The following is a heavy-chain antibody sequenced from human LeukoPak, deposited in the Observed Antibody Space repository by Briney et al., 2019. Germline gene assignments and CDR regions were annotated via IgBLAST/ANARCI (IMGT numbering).Heavy chain of an antibody. CDR3: ARGIEYSSLGYYYYYMDV. D-gene: IGHD6-6*01. J-gene: IGHJ6*03. V-gene: IGHV1-46*01. CDR2: INPSGDNT. Sequence: ASVKVSCKASGYTFTNNFMHWVRQAPGQGLEWMGIINPSGDNTWYAQKFQGRVTMTRDMATSTDYMEVSSLRSEDTAVYYCARGIEYSSLGYYYYYMDVWGKGTTVTVSS. CDR1: GYTFTNNF.